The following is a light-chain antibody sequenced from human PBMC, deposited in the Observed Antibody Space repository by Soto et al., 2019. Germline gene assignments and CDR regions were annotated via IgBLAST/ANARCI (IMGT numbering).Light chain of an antibody. V-gene: IGKV3-15*01. CDR2: GAS. CDR1: QSVGSN. J-gene: IGKJ1*01. Sequence: EIVMTQSPATLSVSPGDRAALSCRASQSVGSNLAWYQQKPGQAPRLLIYGASTRATVIPARFSGGGSGTEFTLTISSLQSADFAIYFCQQYNNWPPDRTFGQGTKVEIK. CDR3: QQYNNWPPDRT.